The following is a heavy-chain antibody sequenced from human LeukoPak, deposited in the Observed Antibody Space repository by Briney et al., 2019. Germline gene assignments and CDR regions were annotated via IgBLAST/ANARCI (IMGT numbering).Heavy chain of an antibody. V-gene: IGHV1-2*04. D-gene: IGHD4-17*01. CDR2: INPNSGGT. J-gene: IGHJ3*02. Sequence: ASVKVSCKASGYTFTGYYMHWVRQAPGQGLEWMGWINPNSGGTNYAQKFQGWVTMTRDTSISTAYMELSRLRSDDTAVYYCAGDYRDYGDYGDAFDIWGQGTMVTVSS. CDR1: GYTFTGYY. CDR3: AGDYRDYGDYGDAFDI.